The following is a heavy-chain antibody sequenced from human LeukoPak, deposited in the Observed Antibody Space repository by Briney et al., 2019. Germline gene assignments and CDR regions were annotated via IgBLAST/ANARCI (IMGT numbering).Heavy chain of an antibody. Sequence: ASETLSLTCAVSGGSISSYYWSWIRQPPGKGLEWIGYIYYSGSTNYNPSLKSRVTISVDTSKNQFSLKLSSVTAADTAVYYCARDRAARPLFGYYGMDVWGQGTTVTVSS. D-gene: IGHD6-6*01. V-gene: IGHV4-59*01. CDR1: GGSISSYY. J-gene: IGHJ6*02. CDR3: ARDRAARPLFGYYGMDV. CDR2: IYYSGST.